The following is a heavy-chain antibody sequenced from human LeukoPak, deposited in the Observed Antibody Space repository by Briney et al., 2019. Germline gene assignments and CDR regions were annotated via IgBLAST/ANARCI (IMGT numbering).Heavy chain of an antibody. CDR3: ARDRGSAGGFDY. Sequence: SETQSLTCTVSGGSISAYYWSWIRQPPGKGLEWIAYIYYSGTTNYSPSLKSRVTISVDTSKNQFSLNLSSVTAADTAVYFCARDRGSAGGFDYWGQGILVTVSS. CDR1: GGSISAYY. CDR2: IYYSGTT. J-gene: IGHJ4*02. V-gene: IGHV4-59*01. D-gene: IGHD3-10*01.